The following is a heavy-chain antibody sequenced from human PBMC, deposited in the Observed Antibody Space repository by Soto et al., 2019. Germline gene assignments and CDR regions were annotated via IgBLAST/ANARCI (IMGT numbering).Heavy chain of an antibody. J-gene: IGHJ4*02. CDR2: ISSRDSTI. CDR1: GFLFSNFE. D-gene: IGHD2-8*02. Sequence: EVQLVESGGGLVQPGGSLRLSCEVFGFLFSNFEMNWFRQAPGKGLEWVSYISSRDSTIYYADSVQGRFTISRDNAKNSLYLQMNSLRAEDTAVYYCAPGGATGGDRWGQGTLVTVSS. CDR3: APGGATGGDR. V-gene: IGHV3-48*03.